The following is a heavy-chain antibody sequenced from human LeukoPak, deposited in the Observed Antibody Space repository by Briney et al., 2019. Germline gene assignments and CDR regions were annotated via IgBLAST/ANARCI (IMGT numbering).Heavy chain of an antibody. CDR3: ARPRTASWYDFDY. CDR2: IKEDGSEK. D-gene: IGHD6-13*01. J-gene: IGHJ4*02. CDR1: GFTFSSYS. Sequence: PGGSLRLSCAASGFTFSSYSMNWVRQAPGKGLEWVANIKEDGSEKYYVDSVMGRFTISRDNAKNSLYMQMDSLRAEDAAVYYCARPRTASWYDFDYWGQGTLVTVSS. V-gene: IGHV3-7*01.